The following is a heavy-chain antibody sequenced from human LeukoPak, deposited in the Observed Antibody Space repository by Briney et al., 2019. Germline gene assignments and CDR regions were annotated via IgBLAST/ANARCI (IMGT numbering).Heavy chain of an antibody. D-gene: IGHD5-24*01. CDR3: ARSNARDGYNFGY. Sequence: PSETLSLTCTVSGGSIRSSSYFWGWIRQPPGKGLEWIGNIYYSGSSYYNPSLKSRVTISVDTSKNQFSLKMSSVTAADTAVYYCARSNARDGYNFGYWGQGTLVTVSS. J-gene: IGHJ4*02. V-gene: IGHV4-39*01. CDR2: IYYSGSS. CDR1: GGSIRSSSYF.